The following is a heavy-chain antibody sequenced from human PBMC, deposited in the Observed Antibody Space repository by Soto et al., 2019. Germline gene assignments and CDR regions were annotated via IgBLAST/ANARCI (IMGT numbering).Heavy chain of an antibody. J-gene: IGHJ6*02. CDR3: ASGYSSSLLYYYGMDV. D-gene: IGHD6-6*01. Sequence: ASVKVSCKASGYTFTSYDINWVRQATGQGLEWMGWMNPNSGNTGYAQKFQGRVTMTRNTSISTAYMELSSLRSEDTAVYYCASGYSSSLLYYYGMDVWGQGTTVTVSS. CDR2: MNPNSGNT. V-gene: IGHV1-8*01. CDR1: GYTFTSYD.